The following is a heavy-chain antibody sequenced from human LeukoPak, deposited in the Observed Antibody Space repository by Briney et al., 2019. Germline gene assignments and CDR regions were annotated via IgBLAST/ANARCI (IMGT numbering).Heavy chain of an antibody. CDR1: GGSISTYY. D-gene: IGHD3-22*01. CDR2: IHYSGAT. Sequence: SETLSLTCTVSGGSISTYYWSWIRQPPGEGLEWIGYIHYSGATSYNPSLNSRVTVSVDTSKNQLSLKLNSVTAADTAVYCCAGAVPAMYYYDSSGYPYDAFDIWGQGTMVTVSS. CDR3: AGAVPAMYYYDSSGYPYDAFDI. V-gene: IGHV4-59*08. J-gene: IGHJ3*02.